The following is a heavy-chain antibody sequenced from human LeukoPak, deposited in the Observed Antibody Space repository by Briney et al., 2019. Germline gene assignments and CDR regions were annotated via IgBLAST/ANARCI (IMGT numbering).Heavy chain of an antibody. CDR3: ATYSHWVAGDV. CDR1: GFTFSKSW. J-gene: IGHJ6*02. V-gene: IGHV3-7*01. CDR2: MNEDGSEK. Sequence: GGSLRHSCAASGFTFSKSWMSWVRQAPGKGLEWVANMNEDGSEKDYVDSVKGRFTISRDNARKSLYLQMSSLRAEDTAVYYCATYSHWVAGDVWGQGTTVTVSS. D-gene: IGHD3-16*01.